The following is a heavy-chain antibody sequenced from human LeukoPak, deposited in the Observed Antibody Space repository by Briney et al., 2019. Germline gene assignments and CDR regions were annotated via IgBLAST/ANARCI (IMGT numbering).Heavy chain of an antibody. CDR1: GGSFSGYY. J-gene: IGHJ4*02. CDR3: ASGVYQLPD. V-gene: IGHV4-34*01. Sequence: SETLSLTCAVYGGSFSGYYWSWIRQPPGKGLEWIGEINHSGSTNYNPSLKSRVTISVDTSKKQFSLKLSSVTAADTAVYYCASGVYQLPDWGQGTLVNVSS. CDR2: INHSGST. D-gene: IGHD2-2*01.